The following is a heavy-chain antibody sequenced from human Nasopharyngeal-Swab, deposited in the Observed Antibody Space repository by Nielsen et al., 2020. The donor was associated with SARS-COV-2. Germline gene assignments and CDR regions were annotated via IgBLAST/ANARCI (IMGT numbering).Heavy chain of an antibody. Sequence: GESLKISCAASGFTFSSYAMSWVRQAPGKGLEWVAAISGSGGSTYYADSVKGRFTISRDNSKNTLYLQMNSLRAEDTAVYYCAKCLDPPGLYCVSSGFKRYWYFDLWGRGTLVTVSS. CDR1: GFTFSSYA. J-gene: IGHJ2*01. D-gene: IGHD3-22*01. CDR2: ISGSGGST. V-gene: IGHV3-23*01. CDR3: AKCLDPPGLYCVSSGFKRYWYFDL.